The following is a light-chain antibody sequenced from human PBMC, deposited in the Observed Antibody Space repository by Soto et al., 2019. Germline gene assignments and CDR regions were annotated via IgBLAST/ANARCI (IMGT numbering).Light chain of an antibody. V-gene: IGKV3-20*01. CDR1: QSVSSSY. J-gene: IGKJ1*01. CDR2: GAS. Sequence: EIVLTQSPGTLSLSPGERATLSCRASQSVSSSYLAWYQQKPGRAPRLLIYGASSRATGIPDRFSGSGSGTDFTLTISRLDPEDVAVYYCQQYGSSPRTFGQGTKVEIK. CDR3: QQYGSSPRT.